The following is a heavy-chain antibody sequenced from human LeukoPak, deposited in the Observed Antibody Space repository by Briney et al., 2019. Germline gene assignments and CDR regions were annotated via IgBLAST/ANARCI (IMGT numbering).Heavy chain of an antibody. CDR2: IYYKGNT. V-gene: IGHV4-59*01. D-gene: IGHD5-18*01. Sequence: PSETLSLTCALSGASIRSVYWCCLRQPPRKGLEWIGYIYYKGNTNSNPSLKSRVTVSIDTSKNQFSPITGPVPDADTAVDYCAREEDTYGHPRFAYWGQGTLVTVSS. CDR3: AREEDTYGHPRFAY. J-gene: IGHJ4*02. CDR1: GASIRSVY.